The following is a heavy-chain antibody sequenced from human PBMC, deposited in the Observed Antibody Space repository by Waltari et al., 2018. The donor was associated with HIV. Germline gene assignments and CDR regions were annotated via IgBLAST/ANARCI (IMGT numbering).Heavy chain of an antibody. Sequence: QVQIVQSGAEVKKPGSSVKVSCEASGGSFSNYAVSWVRQVPGQGLEWLGGVIPILGQPDYSQKCHGRLTIVAAEAINTAYMELSSLTSEDTVVYYCATGDGRNFGVVREYYHYGMDVWGQGTTVTVSS. V-gene: IGHV1-69*01. CDR1: GGSFSNYA. CDR3: ATGDGRNFGVVREYYHYGMDV. J-gene: IGHJ6*02. D-gene: IGHD3-3*01. CDR2: VIPILGQP.